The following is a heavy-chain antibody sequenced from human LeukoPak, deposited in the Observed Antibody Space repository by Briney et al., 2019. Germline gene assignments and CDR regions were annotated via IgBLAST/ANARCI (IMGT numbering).Heavy chain of an antibody. Sequence: NPSETLSLTCTVSGGSISSSSYYWGWIRQPPGKGLEWIGSIYYSGSTYYNPSLKSRVTISVDTSKNQFSLKLSSVTAADTAVYYCARDSGSYSWDYYYYYGMDVWGQGTTVTVSS. CDR3: ARDSGSYSWDYYYYYGMDV. CDR1: GGSISSSSYY. CDR2: IYYSGST. V-gene: IGHV4-39*01. D-gene: IGHD1-26*01. J-gene: IGHJ6*02.